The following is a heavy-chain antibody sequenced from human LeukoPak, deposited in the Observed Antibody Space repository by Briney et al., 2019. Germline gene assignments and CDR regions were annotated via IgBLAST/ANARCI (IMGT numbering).Heavy chain of an antibody. J-gene: IGHJ4*02. CDR3: ARPFRH. Sequence: GGSLRLSCAASGFTFSNDWMTWVRQAPGKGLEWVANIKRDGSEKYYVDSVKGRFTISRDNAKNSVYLQMNNLRAEVTAVYYCARPFRHWGQGTLVTVSS. CDR1: GFTFSNDW. V-gene: IGHV3-7*03. CDR2: IKRDGSEK.